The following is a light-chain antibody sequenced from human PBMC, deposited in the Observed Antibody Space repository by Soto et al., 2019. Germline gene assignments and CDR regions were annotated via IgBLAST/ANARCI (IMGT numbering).Light chain of an antibody. V-gene: IGLV2-14*01. CDR3: SSYTSSSTPGV. J-gene: IGLJ3*02. CDR1: SSDVGGYNY. CDR2: DVS. Sequence: QCALTQPASVSGSPGQSITISCTGTSSDVGGYNYVSWYQQHPGKAPKLMIYDVSNRPSGVSNRFSGSKSGNTASLTISGLQAEDGADYYCSSYTSSSTPGVFGGGTKVTVL.